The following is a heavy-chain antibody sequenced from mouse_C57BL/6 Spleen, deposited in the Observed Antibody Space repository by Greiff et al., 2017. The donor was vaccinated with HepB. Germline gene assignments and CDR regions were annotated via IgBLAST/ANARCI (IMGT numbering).Heavy chain of an antibody. V-gene: IGHV1-59*01. J-gene: IGHJ4*01. CDR3: ARRPLDYAMDY. Sequence: QVQLQQPGAELVRPGTSVKLSCKASGYTFTSYWMHWVKQRPGQGLAWIGVIDPSDSYTNYNQKFKGKATLTVDTSSSTAYMQLSSLTSEDSAVYYCARRPLDYAMDYWGQGTSVTVSS. CDR2: IDPSDSYT. D-gene: IGHD6-1*01. CDR1: GYTFTSYW.